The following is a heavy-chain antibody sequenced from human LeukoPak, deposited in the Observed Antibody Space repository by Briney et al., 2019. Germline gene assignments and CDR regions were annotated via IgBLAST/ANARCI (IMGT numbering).Heavy chain of an antibody. CDR3: AREEEVAAAGTGYFDY. CDR2: ISYDGSNK. CDR1: GFTFSSYA. V-gene: IGHV3-30-3*01. J-gene: IGHJ4*02. D-gene: IGHD6-13*01. Sequence: GRSLRLSCAASGFTFSSYAMHWVRQAPGKGLEWVAVISYDGSNKYYADSVKGRFTISRDNSKNTLYLQMNSLRAEDTAVYYCAREEEVAAAGTGYFDYWGQGTLVTVSS.